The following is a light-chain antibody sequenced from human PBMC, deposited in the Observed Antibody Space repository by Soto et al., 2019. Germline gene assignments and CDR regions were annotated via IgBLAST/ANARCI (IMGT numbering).Light chain of an antibody. V-gene: IGKV1-5*01. J-gene: IGKJ1*01. Sequence: DIQMTQSPSTLSSSVGDRVTITCRASQSISSWLAWYQQKPGKAPKLLIYDASSLESGVPSRFSGSGSGTDGTITISSLKKEDGSTYYCLQEYNYTPGFGQGTKVDIK. CDR3: LQEYNYTPG. CDR1: QSISSW. CDR2: DAS.